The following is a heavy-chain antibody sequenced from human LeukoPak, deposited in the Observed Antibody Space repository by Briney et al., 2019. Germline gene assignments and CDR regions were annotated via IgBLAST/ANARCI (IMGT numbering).Heavy chain of an antibody. J-gene: IGHJ1*01. D-gene: IGHD3-10*01. Sequence: GGSLRLSCARSGFTFSSYAMSWVRQAPGKGLEWVSAISGSGGSTYYADSVKGRFTISRDNSKNTLYLQMNSLRAEDTAVYYCARGRRGQEYFQHWGQGTLVTVSS. CDR2: ISGSGGST. V-gene: IGHV3-23*01. CDR3: ARGRRGQEYFQH. CDR1: GFTFSSYA.